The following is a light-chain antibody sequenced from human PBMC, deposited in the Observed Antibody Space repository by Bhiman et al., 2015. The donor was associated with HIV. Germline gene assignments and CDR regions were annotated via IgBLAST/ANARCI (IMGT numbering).Light chain of an antibody. Sequence: QSALTQPASVSGSPGQSITISCTGTSSDVGGYNYVSWFQQHPGKAPKLMIYDVSHRPSGVSIRFSGSKSGNTASLTISGLQAEDEADYYCQSYDSGLSGSAFGGGTKLTVL. J-gene: IGLJ2*01. CDR2: DVS. CDR3: QSYDSGLSGSA. V-gene: IGLV2-14*03. CDR1: SSDVGGYNY.